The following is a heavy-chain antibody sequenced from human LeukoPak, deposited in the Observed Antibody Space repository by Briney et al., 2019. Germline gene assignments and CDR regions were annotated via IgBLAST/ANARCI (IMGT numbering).Heavy chain of an antibody. CDR1: GGSISSANYS. Sequence: SETLSLTCTVSGGSISSANYSWSWIRQPAGKGLEWIGHFYSSGSTNYNPSLKRRVTISVDTSKNQFSLRLSSVTAADTAVYYCARESGSYLWRSWLNPWGQGTLVTVSS. V-gene: IGHV4-61*10. CDR3: ARESGSYLWRSWLNP. J-gene: IGHJ5*02. CDR2: FYSSGST. D-gene: IGHD3-16*01.